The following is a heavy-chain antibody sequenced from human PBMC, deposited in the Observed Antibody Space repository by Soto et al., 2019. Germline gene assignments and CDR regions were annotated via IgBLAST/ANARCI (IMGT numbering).Heavy chain of an antibody. Sequence: EVQLLESGGGLVQPGGSLRLSCAASGFTFSSYWMHWVRQAPGEGLVWVSRINSGGSSTSYADSVKGRFTISRDNAKNTLYMQMNSLRAEDTAVYYCAVPYLSSSSTFDIWGQGTMVTVSS. CDR3: AVPYLSSSSTFDI. CDR1: GFTFSSYW. J-gene: IGHJ3*02. D-gene: IGHD6-6*01. V-gene: IGHV3-74*01. CDR2: INSGGSST.